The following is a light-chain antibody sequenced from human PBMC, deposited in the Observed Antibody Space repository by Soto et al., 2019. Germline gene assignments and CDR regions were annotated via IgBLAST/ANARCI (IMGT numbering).Light chain of an antibody. CDR1: QSISSW. CDR2: RAS. J-gene: IGKJ1*01. V-gene: IGKV1-5*03. Sequence: DIQMTQSPSTLSASVGDRVTITCRASQSISSWLAWYQQKPGKTPNLLIYRASRLETEVPSRFSGSGSGTEFTLTISSLQPDDFATYYCQQYHEYWFGQGTKVDI. CDR3: QQYHEYW.